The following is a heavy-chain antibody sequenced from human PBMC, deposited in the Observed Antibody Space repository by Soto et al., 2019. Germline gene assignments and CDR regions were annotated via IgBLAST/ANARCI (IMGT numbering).Heavy chain of an antibody. CDR1: GYTFTSYG. CDR3: ARGGTTYYDFWSGYLSAEYFQH. D-gene: IGHD3-3*01. V-gene: IGHV1-18*01. J-gene: IGHJ1*01. Sequence: ASVKVSCKASGYTFTSYGISWVRQAPGQGLEWMGWISAYNGNTNYAQKLQGRVTITRDTSTSTAYMELSSLRSEDTAVYYCARGGTTYYDFWSGYLSAEYFQHWGQGTLVTVSS. CDR2: ISAYNGNT.